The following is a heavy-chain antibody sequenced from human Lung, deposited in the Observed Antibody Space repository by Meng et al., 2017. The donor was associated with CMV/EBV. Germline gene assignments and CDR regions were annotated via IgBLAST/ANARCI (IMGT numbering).Heavy chain of an antibody. D-gene: IGHD2-8*02. CDR2: MTPNSGNT. J-gene: IGHJ5*02. CDR1: YD. CDR3: TRDGHTGRHGWRYDTGWFDP. V-gene: IGHV1-8*01. Sequence: YDINRVRQASGPVLEWMGWMTPNSGNTGYAQNFQGRLSMTISTSTSTAYMELNSLRSEDTAVYYCTRDGHTGRHGWRYDTGWFDPWGQGTLVTVSS.